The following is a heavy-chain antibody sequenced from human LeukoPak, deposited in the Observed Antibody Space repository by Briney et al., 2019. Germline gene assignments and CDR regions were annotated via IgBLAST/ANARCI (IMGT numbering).Heavy chain of an antibody. Sequence: GGSLRLSCVVSGFTFNNHAMSWVRQAPGKGLEWVSAISGSGDNTFYAGSVRGRFTISRDNSKNTLYLQMDSLRGEDTAVYYCAKDPDLFIVARGTHLDPWGQGTLVTVSS. CDR2: ISGSGDNT. J-gene: IGHJ5*02. D-gene: IGHD2-15*01. CDR3: AKDPDLFIVARGTHLDP. CDR1: GFTFNNHA. V-gene: IGHV3-23*01.